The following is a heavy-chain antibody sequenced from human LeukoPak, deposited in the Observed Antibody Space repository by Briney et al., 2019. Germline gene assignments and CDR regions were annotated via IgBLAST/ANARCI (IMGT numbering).Heavy chain of an antibody. V-gene: IGHV3-23*01. CDR1: GFTFSSYA. CDR3: AKHRGPMVNVDLDY. D-gene: IGHD3-10*01. CDR2: ISGSGGST. Sequence: GGSLRLSCAAFGFTFSSYAMSWVRQAPGKGLEWVSAISGSGGSTYYADSVKGRFTISRDNSKNTLYLQMNSLRAEDTAVYYCAKHRGPMVNVDLDYSGQGTLVTVSS. J-gene: IGHJ4*02.